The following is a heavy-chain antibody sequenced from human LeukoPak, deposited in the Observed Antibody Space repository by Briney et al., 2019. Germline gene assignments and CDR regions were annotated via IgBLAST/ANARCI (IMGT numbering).Heavy chain of an antibody. CDR3: GGAAAGTVGWFDP. V-gene: IGHV4-39*01. D-gene: IGHD6-13*01. J-gene: IGHJ5*02. CDR2: ISYSGST. CDR1: GGSISSSYYY. Sequence: PSETLSLTCIVSGGSISSSYYYWGWVRQPPGKGLEWIATISYSGSTYYNPSLKSRVTISVDTSKNQFSLKLSSVTAADTAVYYCGGAAAGTVGWFDPWGQGTLVTVSS.